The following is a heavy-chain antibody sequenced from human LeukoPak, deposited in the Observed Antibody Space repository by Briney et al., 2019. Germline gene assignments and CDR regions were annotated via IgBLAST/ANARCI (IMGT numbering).Heavy chain of an antibody. D-gene: IGHD7-27*01. Sequence: GASVKVSCKASGGTFSSYAISWVRQAPGQGLEWMGRIIPILGIANYAQKFQGRVTITADKSTSTAYMELSSLRSEDTAVYYCASDLLSANWGSSGDYWGQGTLVTVFS. V-gene: IGHV1-69*04. CDR3: ASDLLSANWGSSGDY. CDR2: IIPILGIA. J-gene: IGHJ4*02. CDR1: GGTFSSYA.